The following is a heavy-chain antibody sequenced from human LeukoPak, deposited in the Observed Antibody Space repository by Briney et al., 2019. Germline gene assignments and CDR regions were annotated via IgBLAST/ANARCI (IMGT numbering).Heavy chain of an antibody. CDR3: ARAYYECFDY. CDR2: IYHSGST. Sequence: SQTLSLTCAVSGGSIGSGGYSWSWIRQPPGKGLEWIGYIYHSGSTYYNPSLKSRVTISVDRSKNQFSLKLSSVTAADTAVYYCARAYYECFDYWGQGTLVTVSS. V-gene: IGHV4-30-2*01. J-gene: IGHJ4*02. D-gene: IGHD3-22*01. CDR1: GGSIGSGGYS.